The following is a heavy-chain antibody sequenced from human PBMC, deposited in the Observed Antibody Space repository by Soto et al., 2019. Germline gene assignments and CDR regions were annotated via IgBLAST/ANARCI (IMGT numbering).Heavy chain of an antibody. Sequence: QVQLVQSGAEVKKPGSSVKVSCKASGGTFSSYTISWVRQAPGQGLEWMGRIIPILGIANYAQKFQGGVTITADKSTSTAYMELSSLRSEDTAVYYCARANGVVVAATQDAWFDPWGQGTLVTVSS. D-gene: IGHD2-15*01. CDR3: ARANGVVVAATQDAWFDP. V-gene: IGHV1-69*02. CDR1: GGTFSSYT. CDR2: IIPILGIA. J-gene: IGHJ5*02.